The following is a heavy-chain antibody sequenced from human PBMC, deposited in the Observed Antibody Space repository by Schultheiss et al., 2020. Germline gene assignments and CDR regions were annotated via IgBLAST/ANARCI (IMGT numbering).Heavy chain of an antibody. CDR1: GFTFSSYA. J-gene: IGHJ4*02. CDR3: AKGGRVVIIHYFDY. CDR2: ISWNSGSI. V-gene: IGHV3-9*01. Sequence: GGSLRLSCAASGFTFSSYAMSWVRQAPGKGLEWVSGISWNSGSIGYADSVKGRFTISRDNAKNSLYLQMNSLRAEDTALYYCAKGGRVVIIHYFDYWGQGTLVTVSS. D-gene: IGHD3-3*01.